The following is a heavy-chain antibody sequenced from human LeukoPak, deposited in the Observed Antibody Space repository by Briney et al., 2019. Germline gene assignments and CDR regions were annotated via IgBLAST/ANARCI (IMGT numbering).Heavy chain of an antibody. V-gene: IGHV5-51*01. Sequence: GESLKISCKGSGYIFTSYWIGWVRQMPGKGLEWMGIIYPGDSDTRYSPSFQGQVTISADKSISTAYLQWSSLKASDTAMYYCARSPSSGYCSSTSCYLGWFDPWGQGTLVTVSS. CDR2: IYPGDSDT. D-gene: IGHD2-2*01. CDR1: GYIFTSYW. CDR3: ARSPSSGYCSSTSCYLGWFDP. J-gene: IGHJ5*02.